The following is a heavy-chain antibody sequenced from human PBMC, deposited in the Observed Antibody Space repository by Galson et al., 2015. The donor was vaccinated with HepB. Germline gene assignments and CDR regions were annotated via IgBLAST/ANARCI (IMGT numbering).Heavy chain of an antibody. CDR2: RSYDGSNK. Sequence: SLRLSGAASGFTVSSYGRHWVRQARGKGLGWVAGRSYDGSNKYYADSVKGRFTIDRDNTKNTLYLQMNSLRAEDTAVYYCAKDEVFFGLFVAASYFDFWGQGTLVTVSS. CDR1: GFTVSSYG. V-gene: IGHV3-30*18. J-gene: IGHJ4*02. D-gene: IGHD2-15*01. CDR3: AKDEVFFGLFVAASYFDF.